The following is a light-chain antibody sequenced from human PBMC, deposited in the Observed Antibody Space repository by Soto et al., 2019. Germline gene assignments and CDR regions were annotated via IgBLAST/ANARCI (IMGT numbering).Light chain of an antibody. CDR1: QSLVYTDGNTS. J-gene: IGKJ4*01. CDR2: KIS. V-gene: IGKV2-24*01. CDR3: MQTTHVPHT. Sequence: VMTQTPLSSPVALGQPASISCKSSQSLVYTDGNTSLSWFHQRPGQPPRLLMYKISDRFSGVPDRFSGSGAGTDFTLKINRVEAEDVGVYYCMQTTHVPHTFGGGTKVEIK.